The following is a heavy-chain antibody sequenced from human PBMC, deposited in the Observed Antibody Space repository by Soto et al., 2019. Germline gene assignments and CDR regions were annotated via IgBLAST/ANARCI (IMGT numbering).Heavy chain of an antibody. CDR3: GPCSPYYYYYMDV. J-gene: IGHJ6*03. Sequence: GGFLRLSCAASGFTFSSYAMSWVRQAPGKGLEWVSAISGSGGSTYYADSVKGRFTISRDNSKNTLYLQMNSLRAEDTAVYYCGPCSPYYYYYMDVWGKGTTVTVSS. D-gene: IGHD2-15*01. CDR1: GFTFSSYA. V-gene: IGHV3-23*01. CDR2: ISGSGGST.